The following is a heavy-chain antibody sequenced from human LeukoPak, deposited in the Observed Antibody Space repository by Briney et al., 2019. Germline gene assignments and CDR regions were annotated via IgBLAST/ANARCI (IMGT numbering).Heavy chain of an antibody. CDR3: ARHEIGGDRSSWYMS. Sequence: SVKVSCKASGGTFSSYAISWGRQAPGQGREWMGGIIPIFGTANYAQKFQGRVTITADESTSTAYMELSSLRSEDTAVYYCARHEIGGDRSSWYMSWGQGTLVTVSS. CDR1: GGTFSSYA. V-gene: IGHV1-69*13. D-gene: IGHD6-13*01. J-gene: IGHJ1*01. CDR2: IIPIFGTA.